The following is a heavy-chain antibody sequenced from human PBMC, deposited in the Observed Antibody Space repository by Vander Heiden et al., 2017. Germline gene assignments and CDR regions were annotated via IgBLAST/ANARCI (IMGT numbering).Heavy chain of an antibody. CDR2: IIPFLGMA. D-gene: IGHD1-26*01. Sequence: QVLLVQSGAEVKKPGSSVKVSCKASGGTFNSYAISWVRQAPGLGLEWMGGIIPFLGMANYTQKFRGRVTITADKSADAVYMELNNLRSEDTAVYYCARDSGNYWGQGTLVTVSS. CDR3: ARDSGNY. J-gene: IGHJ4*02. V-gene: IGHV1-69*10. CDR1: GGTFNSYA.